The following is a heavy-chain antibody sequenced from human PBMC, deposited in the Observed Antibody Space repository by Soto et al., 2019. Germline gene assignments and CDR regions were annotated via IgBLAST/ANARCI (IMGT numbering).Heavy chain of an antibody. CDR2: ISSSSGYI. Sequence: GGSLRLSCAASGFTFSSYSMNWVRQAPGKGLEWVSSISSSSGYIYYADSVKGRFTISRDNAKNSLYLQMNSLRAEDTAVYYCARDNSAAADDYWGQGTLVTVSS. CDR3: ARDNSAAADDY. D-gene: IGHD6-13*01. CDR1: GFTFSSYS. V-gene: IGHV3-21*01. J-gene: IGHJ4*02.